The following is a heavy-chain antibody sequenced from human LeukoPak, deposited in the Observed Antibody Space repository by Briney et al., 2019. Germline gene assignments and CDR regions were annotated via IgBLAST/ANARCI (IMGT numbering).Heavy chain of an antibody. J-gene: IGHJ4*02. Sequence: GESLRISCQGFGYPFTTSWVGWVRQLPGKGLEWTAIIYAGNSDAKYSLSFQGQVSISTDRSTSTAYLHWSSLKASDTAIYYCAIINHPDGRVYWGQGTLVTVSS. D-gene: IGHD5-24*01. V-gene: IGHV5-51*01. CDR2: IYAGNSDA. CDR1: GYPFTTSW. CDR3: AIINHPDGRVY.